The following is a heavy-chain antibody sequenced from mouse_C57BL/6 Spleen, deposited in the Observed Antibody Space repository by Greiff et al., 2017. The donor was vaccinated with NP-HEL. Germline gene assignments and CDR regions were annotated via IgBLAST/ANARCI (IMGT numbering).Heavy chain of an antibody. CDR3: ARNRRTTVVATSYYFDY. D-gene: IGHD1-1*01. CDR1: GFSLTSYG. V-gene: IGHV2-2*01. Sequence: VQLQQSGPGLVQPSPSLSITCTVSGFSLTSYGVHWVRQSPGQGLEWLGVIWSGGSTDYYAAFITRLSNSKDNSKSQVFFKMNSLQADDTAIYYCARNRRTTVVATSYYFDYWGQGTTLTVSS. J-gene: IGHJ2*01. CDR2: IWSGGST.